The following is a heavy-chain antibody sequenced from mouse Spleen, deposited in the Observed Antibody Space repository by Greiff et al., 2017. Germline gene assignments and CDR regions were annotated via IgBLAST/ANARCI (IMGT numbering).Heavy chain of an antibody. Sequence: EVQLQQSGPGLVKPSQSLSLTCSVTGYSITSGYYWNWIRQFPGNKLEWMGYISYDGSNNYNPSLKNRISITRDTSKNQFFLKLNSVTTEDTATYYCARALTDYFDYWGQGTTLTVSS. D-gene: IGHD2-13*01. CDR2: ISYDGSN. CDR1: GYSITSGYY. V-gene: IGHV3-6*01. CDR3: ARALTDYFDY. J-gene: IGHJ2*01.